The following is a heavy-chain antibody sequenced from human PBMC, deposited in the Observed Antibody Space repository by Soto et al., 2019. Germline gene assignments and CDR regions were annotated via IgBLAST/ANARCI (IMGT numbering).Heavy chain of an antibody. D-gene: IGHD5-18*01. CDR2: ISYDGNNK. CDR1: GFTFSRYG. J-gene: IGHJ4*02. V-gene: IGHV3-30*18. CDR3: AKVAWVGYNYGALDY. Sequence: HPGGSLRLSCAASGFTFSRYGMHWVRQAPGKGLEWVAVISYDGNNKYYADSVRGRFTVSRDNSENTLYLQMTSLKAEDTAVYYCAKVAWVGYNYGALDYWAQGALVTVSS.